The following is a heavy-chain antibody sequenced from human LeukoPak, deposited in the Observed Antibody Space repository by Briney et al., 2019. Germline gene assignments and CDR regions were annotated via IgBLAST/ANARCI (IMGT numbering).Heavy chain of an antibody. V-gene: IGHV3-9*01. Sequence: GGSLRLSCAASGFTFDDYAMHWVRQAPGKGLEWVSGISWNSGSIGYADSVKGRFTISRDNAKNSLYLQMNGLRAEDTALYYCAKDIASGGAAAGTSGFDPWGQGTLVTVSS. CDR3: AKDIASGGAAAGTSGFDP. CDR1: GFTFDDYA. CDR2: ISWNSGSI. J-gene: IGHJ5*02. D-gene: IGHD6-13*01.